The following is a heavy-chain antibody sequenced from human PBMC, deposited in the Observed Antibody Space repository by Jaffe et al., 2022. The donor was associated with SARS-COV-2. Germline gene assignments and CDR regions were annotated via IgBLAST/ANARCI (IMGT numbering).Heavy chain of an antibody. Sequence: QVQLQQWGAGLLKPSETLSLTCAVYGGSFSGYYWSWIRQPPGKGLEWIGEINHSGSTNYNPSLKSRVTISVDTSKNQFSLKLSSVTAADTAVYYCAGAVAGTRPFDYWGQGTLVTVSS. V-gene: IGHV4-34*01. CDR3: AGAVAGTRPFDY. J-gene: IGHJ4*02. D-gene: IGHD6-19*01. CDR1: GGSFSGYY. CDR2: INHSGST.